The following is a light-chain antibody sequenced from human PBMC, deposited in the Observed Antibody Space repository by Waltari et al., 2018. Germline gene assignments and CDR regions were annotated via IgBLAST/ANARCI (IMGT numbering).Light chain of an antibody. J-gene: IGKJ4*01. CDR2: SAS. CDR3: QQLNSYPLT. V-gene: IGKV1-9*01. CDR1: QGISNY. Sequence: DIQLTQSPSFLSASVRDRVTITCRASQGISNYLAWYQQTPGKAPKLMISSASTLESGVPSRFSGSGSGTEFSLTISSLQPEDFATYYCQQLNSYPLTFGGGTKVEIK.